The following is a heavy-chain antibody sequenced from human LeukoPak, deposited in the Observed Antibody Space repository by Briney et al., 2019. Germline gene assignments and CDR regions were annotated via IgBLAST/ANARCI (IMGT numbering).Heavy chain of an antibody. CDR1: GFTFSSYA. D-gene: IGHD3-10*02. CDR2: ISSSGSTI. CDR3: AELGITMIGGV. Sequence: GGSLRLSCAASGFTFSSYAMNWVRQAPGKGLEWVSYISSSGSTIYYADSVEGRFTISRDNAKNSLYLQMNSLRAEDTAVYYCAELGITMIGGVWGKGTTVTISS. V-gene: IGHV3-48*03. J-gene: IGHJ6*04.